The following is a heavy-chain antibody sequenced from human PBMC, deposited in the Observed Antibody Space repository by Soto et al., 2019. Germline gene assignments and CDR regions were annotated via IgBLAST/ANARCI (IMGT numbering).Heavy chain of an antibody. CDR3: ARDFFAAAGHNWFDP. Sequence: ASVKVSCKASGYTFTSYAMHWVRQAPGQRLEWMGWINAGNGNTKYSQKFQGRVTITRDTSASTAYMELSSLRSEDTAVYYCARDFFAAAGHNWFDPWGQGTLVTVSS. D-gene: IGHD6-13*01. V-gene: IGHV1-3*01. CDR2: INAGNGNT. CDR1: GYTFTSYA. J-gene: IGHJ5*02.